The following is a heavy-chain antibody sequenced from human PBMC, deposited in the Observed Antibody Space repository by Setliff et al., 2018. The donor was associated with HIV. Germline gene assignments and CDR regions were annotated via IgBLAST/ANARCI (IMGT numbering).Heavy chain of an antibody. CDR1: GGSFSGYY. V-gene: IGHV4-34*01. CDR3: AGGPGTTSIDY. CDR2: INHSGST. J-gene: IGHJ4*02. D-gene: IGHD1-26*01. Sequence: ASETLSLTCAVYGGSFSGYYWSWIRQPPGKGLEWIGEINHSGSTNYNMSLWSRVTISLDASRNQFSLELISVTAADTAVYYCAGGPGTTSIDYWAQGTPVTVPQ.